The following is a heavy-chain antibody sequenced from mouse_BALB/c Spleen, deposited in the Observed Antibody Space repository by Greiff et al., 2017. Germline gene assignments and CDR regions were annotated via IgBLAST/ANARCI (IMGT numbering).Heavy chain of an antibody. Sequence: VHVKQSGAELVKPGASVKLSCTASGFNIKDTYMHWVKQRPEQGLEWIGRIDPANGNTKYDPKFQGKPTITADTSSNTAYLQLSSLTSEDTAVYYCARGGFLYAMDYWGQGTSVTVSS. V-gene: IGHV14-3*02. CDR1: GFNIKDTY. CDR3: ARGGFLYAMDY. J-gene: IGHJ4*01. CDR2: IDPANGNT.